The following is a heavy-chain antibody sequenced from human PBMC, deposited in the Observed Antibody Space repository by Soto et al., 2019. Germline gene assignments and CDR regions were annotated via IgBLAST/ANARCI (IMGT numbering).Heavy chain of an antibody. Sequence: SETLSLTCTVSGGSISGYHWNWIRQPPGKGLEWIAYIYYSGSTYYNPSLKSRVTISVDTSKNQFSLKLSSVTAADTAVYYCARLGIHCSSTSCQNFDYWGQGTLVTVSS. V-gene: IGHV4-59*04. CDR1: GGSISGYH. J-gene: IGHJ4*02. D-gene: IGHD2-2*01. CDR3: ARLGIHCSSTSCQNFDY. CDR2: IYYSGST.